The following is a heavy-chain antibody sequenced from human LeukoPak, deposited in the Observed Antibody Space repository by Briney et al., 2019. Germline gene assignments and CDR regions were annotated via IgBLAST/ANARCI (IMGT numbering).Heavy chain of an antibody. J-gene: IGHJ4*02. CDR2: IYTSGST. D-gene: IGHD6-13*01. CDR3: AREAAAGNKYFDY. V-gene: IGHV4-61*02. CDR1: GGSISSGSYY. Sequence: PSETLSLTCTVSGGSISSGSYYWSWIRQPAGKGLEWIGRIYTSGSTNYNPSLKSRVTISVDTSKNQFSLKLSSVTAADTAVYYCAREAAAGNKYFDYWGQGTLVTVSS.